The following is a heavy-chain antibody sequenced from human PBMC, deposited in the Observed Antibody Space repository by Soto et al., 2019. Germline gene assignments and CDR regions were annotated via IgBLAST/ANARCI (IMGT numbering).Heavy chain of an antibody. Sequence: GASVKVSCKASGGTFSSYAISWVRQAPGQGLEWMGGIIPIFGTANYAQKFQGRVTITADESTSTAYMELSSLRSEDTAVYYCARTYNPNYYYGMDVWGQGTTVIVSS. J-gene: IGHJ6*02. D-gene: IGHD1-20*01. CDR1: GGTFSSYA. CDR3: ARTYNPNYYYGMDV. V-gene: IGHV1-69*13. CDR2: IIPIFGTA.